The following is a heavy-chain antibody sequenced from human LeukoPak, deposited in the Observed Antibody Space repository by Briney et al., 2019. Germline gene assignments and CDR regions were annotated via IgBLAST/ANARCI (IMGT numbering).Heavy chain of an antibody. CDR3: ARDRNYCSSTSCYSLFDY. CDR2: IRYDGSNK. J-gene: IGHJ4*02. V-gene: IGHV3-30*02. D-gene: IGHD2-2*01. Sequence: PGGSLRLSCAASGFTFSSYGMHWVRQAPGKGLEWVAFIRYDGSNKYYADSVKGRFTISRDNSKNTLYLQMNSLRAEDTAVYYCARDRNYCSSTSCYSLFDYWGQGTLVTVSS. CDR1: GFTFSSYG.